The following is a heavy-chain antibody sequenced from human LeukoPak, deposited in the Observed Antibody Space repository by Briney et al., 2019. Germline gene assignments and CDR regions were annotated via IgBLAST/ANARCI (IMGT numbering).Heavy chain of an antibody. CDR2: ISPNSGGT. V-gene: IGHV1-2*02. J-gene: IGHJ4*02. CDR1: GYTFTDYY. Sequence: ASVRVSCKASGYTFTDYYLHWVRQAPGQGLEWMGWISPNSGGTNYAQKFQGRVTMTRDTSISTAYMELSRLRSDDTAVYYCAGDGNFDYWGQGTLVTVSS. D-gene: IGHD1-1*01. CDR3: AGDGNFDY.